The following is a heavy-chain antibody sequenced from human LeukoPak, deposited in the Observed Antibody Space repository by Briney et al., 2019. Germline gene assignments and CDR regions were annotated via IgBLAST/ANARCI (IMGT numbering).Heavy chain of an antibody. CDR1: GFTFSSYW. Sequence: GGSLRFSCAASGFTFSSYWLHWVRQAPGKGLVWVSRISSDGSSTGYAHSVKGRFTISRDNAKNTLYLQINSLRAEDTAVYYCARDYGGLGYWGQGTLVTVSS. V-gene: IGHV3-74*01. J-gene: IGHJ4*02. D-gene: IGHD3-16*01. CDR3: ARDYGGLGY. CDR2: ISSDGSST.